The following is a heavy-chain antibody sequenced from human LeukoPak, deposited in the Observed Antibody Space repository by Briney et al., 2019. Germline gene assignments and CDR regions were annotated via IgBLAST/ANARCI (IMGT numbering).Heavy chain of an antibody. CDR2: ISAYNGNT. CDR3: ARVAVAGILYYYYYMDV. Sequence: ASVKVSCKASGYTFTGYYMHWVRQAPGQGLEWMGWISAYNGNTNYAQKLQGRVTMTTDTSTSTAYMELRSLRSDDTAVYYCARVAVAGILYYYYYMDVWGKGTTVTISS. D-gene: IGHD6-19*01. V-gene: IGHV1-18*04. J-gene: IGHJ6*03. CDR1: GYTFTGYY.